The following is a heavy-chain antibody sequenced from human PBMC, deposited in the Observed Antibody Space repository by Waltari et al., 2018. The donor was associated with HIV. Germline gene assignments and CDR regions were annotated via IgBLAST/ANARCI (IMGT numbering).Heavy chain of an antibody. CDR1: GGSISSGSYY. Sequence: QVQLQESGPGLVKPSQTLSLTCTVSGGSISSGSYYWSWIRQPAGKGLEWIGSIYTMGSPNHNPALKSRVTISVDTSKNQFSLKLSSVTAADTAVYYCARGSWYYDSSGRDAFDIWGQGTMVTVSS. J-gene: IGHJ3*02. CDR2: IYTMGSP. V-gene: IGHV4-61*02. D-gene: IGHD3-22*01. CDR3: ARGSWYYDSSGRDAFDI.